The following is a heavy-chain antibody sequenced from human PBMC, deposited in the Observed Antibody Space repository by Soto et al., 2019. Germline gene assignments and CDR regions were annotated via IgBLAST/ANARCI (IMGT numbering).Heavy chain of an antibody. CDR1: GYTFTSYC. D-gene: IGHD2-2*01. V-gene: IGHV1-18*04. CDR2: ISAYNGNT. Sequence: ASVKVSCKASGYTFTSYCISWVLQAPGQGLEWMGWISAYNGNTNYAQKLQGRVTMTTDTSTSTAYMELRSLRSDDTAVYYCARVFVVVPAAARDFDYWGQGTLVTVSS. CDR3: ARVFVVVPAAARDFDY. J-gene: IGHJ4*02.